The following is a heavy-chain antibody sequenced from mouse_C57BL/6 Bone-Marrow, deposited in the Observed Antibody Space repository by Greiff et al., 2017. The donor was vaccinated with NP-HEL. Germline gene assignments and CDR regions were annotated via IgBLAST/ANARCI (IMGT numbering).Heavy chain of an antibody. CDR1: GYTFTSYW. V-gene: IGHV1-61*01. CDR3: ARLFITTVVADFDY. CDR2: IYPSDSET. D-gene: IGHD1-1*01. Sequence: QVQLKQPGAELVRPGSSVKLSCKASGYTFTSYWMDWVKQRPGQGLEWIGNIYPSDSETHYNQKFKDKATLTVDKSSSTAYMQLSSLTSEDSAVYYCARLFITTVVADFDYWGQGTTLTVSS. J-gene: IGHJ2*01.